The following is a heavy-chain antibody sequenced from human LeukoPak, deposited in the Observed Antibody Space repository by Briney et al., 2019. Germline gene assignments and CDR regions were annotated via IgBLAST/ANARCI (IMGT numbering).Heavy chain of an antibody. D-gene: IGHD5-12*01. J-gene: IGHJ3*02. CDR1: GDSVSSNNAA. CDR2: TYYRSKWYY. CDR3: AREDRLSFDI. V-gene: IGHV6-1*01. Sequence: SQTLSLTCALSGDSVSSNNAALHWIRQSPSRGLEWLGRTYYRSKWYYDYAVSLRSRLTINPDTSKNHFSLQLNSVAPADTAVYFCAREDRLSFDIWGQGTMVTVSS.